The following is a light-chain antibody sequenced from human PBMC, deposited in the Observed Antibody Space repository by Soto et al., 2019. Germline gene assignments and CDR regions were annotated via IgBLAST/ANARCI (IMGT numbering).Light chain of an antibody. CDR1: SSDVGGYNS. CDR3: SSYTSSRTHV. J-gene: IGLJ1*01. Sequence: QSVLTQPASVSGSPGQSITISCTGTSSDVGGYNSVSWYQQHPGKAPKLMIYDVSNRPSGVSNRFSGSKSGNTASLTISGLQAADEADYYCSSYTSSRTHVFGTGTKVTVL. CDR2: DVS. V-gene: IGLV2-14*03.